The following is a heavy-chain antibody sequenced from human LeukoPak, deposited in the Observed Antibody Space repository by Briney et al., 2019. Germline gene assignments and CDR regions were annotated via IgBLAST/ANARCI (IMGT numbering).Heavy chain of an antibody. CDR3: ARGGIYYYYYMDV. CDR2: ISGSGGST. Sequence: GGSLRLTCAASGFTFISHGMSWVRQAPGKGLEWVSTISGSGGSTFYADSVQGRFTISRDNSKNTLYLQMDSLRAEDTAVYYCARGGIYYYYYMDVWGKGTTVTVSS. J-gene: IGHJ6*03. CDR1: GFTFISHG. V-gene: IGHV3-23*01.